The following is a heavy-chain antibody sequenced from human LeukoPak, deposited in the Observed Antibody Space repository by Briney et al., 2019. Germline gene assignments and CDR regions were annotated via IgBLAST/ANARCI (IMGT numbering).Heavy chain of an antibody. V-gene: IGHV4-30-4*08. CDR1: GGSISSGDYY. D-gene: IGHD3-16*02. CDR3: ARGSGYDYVWGNYRYTGYYFDY. Sequence: SETLSLTCTVSGGSISSGDYYWSWIRQPPGKGLEWIGYIYYSGSTYYNPSLKSRVTISVDTSKNQFSLKLSSVTAADTAVYYCARGSGYDYVWGNYRYTGYYFDYWGQGTLVTVSS. J-gene: IGHJ4*02. CDR2: IYYSGST.